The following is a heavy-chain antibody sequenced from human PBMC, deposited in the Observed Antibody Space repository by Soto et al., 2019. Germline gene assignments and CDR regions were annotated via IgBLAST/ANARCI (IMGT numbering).Heavy chain of an antibody. CDR1: GDTFNNYT. CDR2: FIPIFRTP. Sequence: QVQLVQSGAEVKKPGSSVKVSCKASGDTFNNYTISWLRQAPGQGPEWMGGFIPIFRTPNYAQKFRDRVTITADSSTNTAYMELRSLRSDDTAVYYCARQGYCSGVSCYNNWFDPWGQGTLVTVSS. CDR3: ARQGYCSGVSCYNNWFDP. J-gene: IGHJ5*02. D-gene: IGHD2-15*01. V-gene: IGHV1-69*01.